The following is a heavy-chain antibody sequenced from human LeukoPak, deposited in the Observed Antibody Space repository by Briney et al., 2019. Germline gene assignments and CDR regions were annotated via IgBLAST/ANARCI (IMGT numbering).Heavy chain of an antibody. CDR1: GFTFSSYT. V-gene: IGHV3-23*01. CDR3: AKGPLPYDSSGYSNY. Sequence: RAGGSLRLSCAASGFTFSSYTMSWVRQAPGKGLEWVSTITTSDGNTYYADSVKGRFTVSRDNSKNTLFLQMNSLRAEDTAVYYCAKGPLPYDSSGYSNYWGQGTLVTVSS. J-gene: IGHJ4*02. CDR2: ITTSDGNT. D-gene: IGHD3-22*01.